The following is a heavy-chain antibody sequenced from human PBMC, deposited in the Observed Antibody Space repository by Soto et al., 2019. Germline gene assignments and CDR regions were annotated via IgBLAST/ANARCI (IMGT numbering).Heavy chain of an antibody. CDR3: ARRRYCGVDCYNKFYSGMDV. CDR2: IIPVLGVT. Sequence: QVQLVQSGAEVRKPGSSVEVSCMASGSTFSSYTVNWVRQAPGQGLEWIGRIIPVLGVTHYARRFQGRVTITADRSRKTASMEMTSWTSEDTVVYYCARRRYCGVDCYNKFYSGMDVWGQGTTVTVSS. D-gene: IGHD2-21*02. J-gene: IGHJ6*02. V-gene: IGHV1-69*02. CDR1: GSTFSSYT.